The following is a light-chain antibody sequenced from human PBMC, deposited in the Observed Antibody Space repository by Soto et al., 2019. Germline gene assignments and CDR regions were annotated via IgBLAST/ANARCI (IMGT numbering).Light chain of an antibody. CDR2: DVS. CDR3: CSYAGSYTVV. Sequence: QSALTQPRSVSGSPGQSVTISCTGTSSDVGGYNFVSWYQHHPGKAPKLMIYDVSKWPSGVPDRFSGSKSGNTASLTISGLQAEDEADYYCCSYAGSYTVVFGGGTKVTVL. CDR1: SSDVGGYNF. V-gene: IGLV2-11*01. J-gene: IGLJ2*01.